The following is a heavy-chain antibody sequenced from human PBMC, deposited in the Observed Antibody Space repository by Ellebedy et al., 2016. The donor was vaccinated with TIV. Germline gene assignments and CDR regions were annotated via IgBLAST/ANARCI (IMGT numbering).Heavy chain of an antibody. V-gene: IGHV4-34*01. CDR1: RGPFSGYY. D-gene: IGHD7-27*01. CDR2: INHSGST. CDR3: ARDSGAMFHY. J-gene: IGHJ4*02. Sequence: SETLSLTCAVYRGPFSGYYWSWIRQPPGKGLEWIGEINHSGSTNYNPSLKSRVTVSVDTSKNQFSLNLTSVTAADTAVYYCARDSGAMFHYWGQGTLVTVSS.